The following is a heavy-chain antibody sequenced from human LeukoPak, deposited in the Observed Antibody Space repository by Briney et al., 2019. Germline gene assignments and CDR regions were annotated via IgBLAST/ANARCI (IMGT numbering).Heavy chain of an antibody. D-gene: IGHD4-17*01. V-gene: IGHV3-15*01. Sequence: GGALRLSCAASGFTFSNAWMSWVRQAPGKGVEWVGRIKSKTDGGTTDYAAPVKGRFTISRDDSKNTLYLQMNSLKTEDTAVYYCTTAPPNDYGDYYYYYGMDVWGQGTTVTVSS. CDR1: GFTFSNAW. J-gene: IGHJ6*02. CDR3: TTAPPNDYGDYYYYYGMDV. CDR2: IKSKTDGGTT.